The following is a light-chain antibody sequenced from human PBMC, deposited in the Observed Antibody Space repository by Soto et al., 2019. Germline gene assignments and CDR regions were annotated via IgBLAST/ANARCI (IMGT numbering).Light chain of an antibody. CDR2: DAS. CDR3: QQYNLYPYT. Sequence: DIQMTQSPSTLSASVGDRVTITCRASQPITAWLAWYQQKPGKAPNLLIYDASDLQSGVPSRFSGSGSGTEFTLTITGLQPDDFATYYCQQYNLYPYTFGQGNKLEIK. J-gene: IGKJ2*01. V-gene: IGKV1-5*01. CDR1: QPITAW.